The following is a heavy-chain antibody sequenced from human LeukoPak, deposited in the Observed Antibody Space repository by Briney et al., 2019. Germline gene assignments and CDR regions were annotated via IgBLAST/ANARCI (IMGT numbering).Heavy chain of an antibody. D-gene: IGHD6-19*01. CDR1: GGSFSDYY. J-gene: IGHJ4*02. CDR2: INHLGRT. Sequence: KSSETLSLTCAVDGGSFSDYYWSWIRQPPGKGLEWIGEINHLGRTNYNPSLKTRVTISVDTSKSQISLRLSSVTAADTAVYYCARHRSSGWYAGYYFDYWGQGTLVTVSS. V-gene: IGHV4-34*01. CDR3: ARHRSSGWYAGYYFDY.